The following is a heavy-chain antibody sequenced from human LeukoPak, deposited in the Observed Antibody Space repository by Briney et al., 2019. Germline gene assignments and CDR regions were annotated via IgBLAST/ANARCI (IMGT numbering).Heavy chain of an antibody. V-gene: IGHV3-21*01. Sequence: GGSLRLSCAASGFNFGVYTMDWVRQAPGKGLEWVSTISSRSSSINYGDSVKGRFTISRDNAKNSLHLQMNSLRDEDTAVYYCARDRIAVAGPYYYYYGMDVWGQGTTVTVSS. J-gene: IGHJ6*02. D-gene: IGHD6-19*01. CDR3: ARDRIAVAGPYYYYYGMDV. CDR1: GFNFGVYT. CDR2: ISSRSSSI.